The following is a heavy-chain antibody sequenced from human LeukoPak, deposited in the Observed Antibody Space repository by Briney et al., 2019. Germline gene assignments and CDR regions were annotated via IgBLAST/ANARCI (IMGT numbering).Heavy chain of an antibody. CDR2: IYTSGST. CDR3: ARASSSSYRR. Sequence: SETLSLTCTVSGGSISSGSYYWSWIRQPAGKGLEWIGRIYTSGSTNYNPSLKSRVTISVDTSKNQFSLKLSSVTAADTAVYYCARASSSSYRRWGQGTLVTVSS. D-gene: IGHD6-6*01. CDR1: GGSISSGSYY. J-gene: IGHJ4*02. V-gene: IGHV4-61*02.